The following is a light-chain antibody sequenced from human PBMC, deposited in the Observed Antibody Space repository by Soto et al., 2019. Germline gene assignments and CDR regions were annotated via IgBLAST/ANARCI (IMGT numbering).Light chain of an antibody. V-gene: IGLV2-8*01. CDR3: SSYAGSNNWV. J-gene: IGLJ3*02. CDR1: STDVGNYNY. CDR2: DVN. Sequence: QSVLTQPPSASGSPGQYLTISCTGTSTDVGNYNYVSWYQQHPGKAPKLMISDVNRRPSGVPDRFSGSKSGNTASLTVSGLQAEDEADYYCSSYAGSNNWVFGGGTKLTVL.